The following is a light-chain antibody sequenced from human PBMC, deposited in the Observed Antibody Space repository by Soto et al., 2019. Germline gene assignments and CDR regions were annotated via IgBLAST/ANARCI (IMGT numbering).Light chain of an antibody. CDR2: GAS. CDR1: QSVSSSY. V-gene: IGKV3-20*01. CDR3: QQYVSSPYT. Sequence: EIVLTQSPGTLSLSPGERATLSCRASQSVSSSYLAWYQQKPGQDPRLLIYGASSRATGIPDRFSGSGSGTDFTLTISRLEPEDFAVYYCQQYVSSPYTFGQGTKLEIK. J-gene: IGKJ2*01.